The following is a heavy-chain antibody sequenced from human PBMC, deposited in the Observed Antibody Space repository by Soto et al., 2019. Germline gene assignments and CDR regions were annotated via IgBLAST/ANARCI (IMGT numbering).Heavy chain of an antibody. CDR1: GGLFSSYP. D-gene: IGHD2-2*01. CDR3: ARGSSCDTWLDAF. Sequence: QEQLVQSGAEVKKPGSSVKVSCKASGGLFSSYPISWVRQVPGQGLEWMGGIIPVFQTAYYTQRFQGRVTIPADESTDTAYRELSSIRAEDTAIYYCARGSSCDTWLDAFWGKGSLVSVSS. J-gene: IGHJ4*02. V-gene: IGHV1-69*01. CDR2: IIPVFQTA.